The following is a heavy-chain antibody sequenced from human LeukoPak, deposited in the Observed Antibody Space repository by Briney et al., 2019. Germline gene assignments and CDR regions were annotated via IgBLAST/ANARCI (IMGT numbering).Heavy chain of an antibody. CDR3: ARGAAMVRGYFDY. CDR2: INHSGST. J-gene: IGHJ4*02. Sequence: SETLSLTCAVYGGSFSGYYWSWIRQPPEKGLEWIGEINHSGSTNYNPSLKSRVTISVDTSKNQFSLKLSSVTAADTAVYYCARGAAMVRGYFDYWGQGTLVTVSS. D-gene: IGHD5-18*01. V-gene: IGHV4-34*01. CDR1: GGSFSGYY.